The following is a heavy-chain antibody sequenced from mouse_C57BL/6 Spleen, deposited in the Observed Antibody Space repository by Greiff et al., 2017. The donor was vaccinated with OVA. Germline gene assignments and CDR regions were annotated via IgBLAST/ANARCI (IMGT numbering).Heavy chain of an antibody. Sequence: VQLQQPGTELVKPGASVKLSCKASGYTFTSYWMHWVKQRPGQGLEWIGNINPGNGGTNYNEKFKSKATLTVDKSSSTAYMQLSSLTSEDSAVYYCAGYRGYDYARFAYWGQGTPVTVSA. V-gene: IGHV1-53*01. CDR3: AGYRGYDYARFAY. CDR2: INPGNGGT. CDR1: GYTFTSYW. D-gene: IGHD2-4*01. J-gene: IGHJ3*01.